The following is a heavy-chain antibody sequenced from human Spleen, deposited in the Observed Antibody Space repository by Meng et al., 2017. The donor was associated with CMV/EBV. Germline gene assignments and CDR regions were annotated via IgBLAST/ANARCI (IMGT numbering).Heavy chain of an antibody. V-gene: IGHV4-30-4*08. CDR1: GGSISSGDYY. J-gene: IGHJ4*02. CDR3: ASDNDYGDLDY. D-gene: IGHD4-17*01. Sequence: VQLEASRPGLVKPSQTLSLTCTVSGGSISSGDYYWSWIRQPPGKGLEWIGYIYYSGSTYYNPSLKSRVTISVDTSKNQFSLKLSSVTAADTAVYYCASDNDYGDLDYWGQGTLVTVSS. CDR2: IYYSGST.